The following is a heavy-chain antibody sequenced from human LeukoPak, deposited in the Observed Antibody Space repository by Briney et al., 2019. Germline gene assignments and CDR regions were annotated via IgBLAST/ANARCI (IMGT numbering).Heavy chain of an antibody. J-gene: IGHJ4*02. D-gene: IGHD6-19*01. Sequence: PGGSLRLSCVGSGFSISNYWMSWVRQTPGKGLEWVSAISGSGGSTYYADSVKGRFTISRDNSKNTLYLQMNSLRAEDTAVYYCAKEGQWLAFDYWGQGTLVTVSS. V-gene: IGHV3-23*01. CDR2: ISGSGGST. CDR3: AKEGQWLAFDY. CDR1: GFSISNYW.